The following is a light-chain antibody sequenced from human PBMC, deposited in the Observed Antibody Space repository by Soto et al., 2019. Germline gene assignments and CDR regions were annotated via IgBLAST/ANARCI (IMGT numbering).Light chain of an antibody. Sequence: EIVLTQSPATLSLSPGERATLSCRASPSVTNYLAWYQQKPGQPPRLLIYGAFNRAAGIPARFSGSGSGTDFTLTISRLEPEDFATYYCLQHNSYPLTFGGGTKVDI. J-gene: IGKJ4*01. CDR3: LQHNSYPLT. CDR2: GAF. V-gene: IGKV3-11*01. CDR1: PSVTNY.